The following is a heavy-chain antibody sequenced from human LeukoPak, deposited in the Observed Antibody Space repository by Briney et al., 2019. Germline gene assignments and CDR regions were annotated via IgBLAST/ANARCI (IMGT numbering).Heavy chain of an antibody. Sequence: GGSLRLSCAASGFTFDDYAMHWVRQAPGKGLEWVSGISWNSGSIGYAGSLKGRFTISRDSAKNSLYLQMNSLRAEDTAFYYCAKDMAASRSYYLDYWGQGTLVTVSS. CDR2: ISWNSGSI. CDR1: GFTFDDYA. J-gene: IGHJ4*02. D-gene: IGHD1-26*01. CDR3: AKDMAASRSYYLDY. V-gene: IGHV3-9*01.